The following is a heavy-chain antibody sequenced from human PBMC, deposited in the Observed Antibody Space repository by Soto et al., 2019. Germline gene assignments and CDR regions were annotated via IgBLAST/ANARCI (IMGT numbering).Heavy chain of an antibody. V-gene: IGHV3-33*01. D-gene: IGHD6-19*01. CDR3: ERGSSGNAFDI. J-gene: IGHJ3*02. CDR2: IWYDGSNK. CDR1: GFTFSSYG. Sequence: GGSLRLSCAASGFTFSSYGMHWVRQAPGKGLEWVAVIWYDGSNKYYVDSVKGRFTISRDNSKNTLYLQMNSLRAEDTAVYYCERGSSGNAFDIWGQGTMVTVSS.